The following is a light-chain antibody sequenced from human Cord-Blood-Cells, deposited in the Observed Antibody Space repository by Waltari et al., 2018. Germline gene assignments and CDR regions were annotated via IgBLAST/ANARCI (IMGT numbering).Light chain of an antibody. CDR3: QQSYSTPYS. CDR1: QSISSY. J-gene: IGKJ2*03. CDR2: AAS. Sequence: DIQMTQSPSSLSASVGDRVNITCRACQSISSYLNWYQQKPGKAPKLLIYAASSLQSGVPSRCSGSGSGTDFTLTISSLQPEDFATYYCQQSYSTPYSFGQGTKLEIK. V-gene: IGKV1-39*01.